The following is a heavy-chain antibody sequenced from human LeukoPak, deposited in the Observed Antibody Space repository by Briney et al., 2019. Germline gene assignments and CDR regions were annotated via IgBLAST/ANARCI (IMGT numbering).Heavy chain of an antibody. CDR3: ARGYLRRHGFNYPFDI. CDR1: VDSLSGYH. V-gene: IGHV4-4*07. Sequence: SETLSLTCSVSVDSLSGYHWSWIWQTAGKGLEWIGRIYVSGNTNYNPSLKSRVTMAVDTSKNQFYLSLNAVTAADTAVYYCARGYLRRHGFNYPFDIWGQGTMVTVSS. CDR2: IYVSGNT. J-gene: IGHJ3*02. D-gene: IGHD1-1*01.